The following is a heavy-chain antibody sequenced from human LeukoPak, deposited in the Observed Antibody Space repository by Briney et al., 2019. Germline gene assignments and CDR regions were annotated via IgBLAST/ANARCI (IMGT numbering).Heavy chain of an antibody. D-gene: IGHD2-2*01. CDR2: INHSGST. V-gene: IGHV4-34*01. CDR1: GGSFSGYY. Sequence: SETLSLTCAVYGGSFSGYYWSWIRQPPGKGLEWIGEINHSGSTNYNPSLKSRVTISVDTSKNQFSLKLSSVTAADTAVYYCARQGIGARYCSGTSCYQGFDYWGQGTLVTVSS. CDR3: ARQGIGARYCSGTSCYQGFDY. J-gene: IGHJ4*02.